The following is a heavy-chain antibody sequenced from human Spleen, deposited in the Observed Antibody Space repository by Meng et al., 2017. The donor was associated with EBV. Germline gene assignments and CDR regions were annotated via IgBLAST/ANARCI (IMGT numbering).Heavy chain of an antibody. Sequence: QVQLPQWGAGLLKPSETLSLTCAVYGGSFSGYFWSWIRQSPGKGLEWIGEINYSGTTKYNPSLKSRVTMSVDTSKNQISLKVRSVTAADTAVYYCAGGDDDSGGYYYLWGQGALVTVSS. D-gene: IGHD3-22*01. V-gene: IGHV4-34*01. CDR3: AGGDDDSGGYYYL. J-gene: IGHJ4*02. CDR1: GGSFSGYF. CDR2: INYSGTT.